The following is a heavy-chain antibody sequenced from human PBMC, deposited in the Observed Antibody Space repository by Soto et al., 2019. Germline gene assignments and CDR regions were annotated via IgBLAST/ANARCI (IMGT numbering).Heavy chain of an antibody. Sequence: ASVKGSCKASGYTFTGDDINWVRQATGQGLEWMGWINAGNGNTKYSQKFQGRVTITRDTSASTAYMELSSLRSEDTAVYYCAREGAGYSGYDYAFDIWGQGTMVTVSS. J-gene: IGHJ3*02. CDR1: GYTFTGDD. CDR2: INAGNGNT. D-gene: IGHD5-12*01. V-gene: IGHV1-3*01. CDR3: AREGAGYSGYDYAFDI.